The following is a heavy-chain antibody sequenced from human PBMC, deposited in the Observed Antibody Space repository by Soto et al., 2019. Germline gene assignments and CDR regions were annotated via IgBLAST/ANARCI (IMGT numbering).Heavy chain of an antibody. J-gene: IGHJ4*02. CDR1: SGSISPYY. Sequence: QVQLQESGPGLVKASETLSLTCSVSSGSISPYYWSCIRQPAGKGLEWIGRIFSSGTTLYNPSLKSRVTLSVDTSKNQFSLKLRSVTAADTAVYYCAGGAAADYFDYWGQGTLVTVSS. D-gene: IGHD6-25*01. CDR3: AGGAAADYFDY. CDR2: IFSSGTT. V-gene: IGHV4-4*07.